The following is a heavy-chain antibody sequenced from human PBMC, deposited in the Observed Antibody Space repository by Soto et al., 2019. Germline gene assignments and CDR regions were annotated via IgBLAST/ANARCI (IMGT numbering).Heavy chain of an antibody. CDR3: ARGRELVRHCCYYYGWEG. Sequence: SQTLSLTCAISGDSVSSNSAAWNWIRQPPSRGLEWLGRTYYRPKWYNDYAVSVKSRITINPDTSKNQFSLQLNSVTPEDTAVYYCARGRELVRHCCYYYGWEGWGRGSTFSVGS. CDR1: GDSVSSNSAA. D-gene: IGHD6-6*01. V-gene: IGHV6-1*01. J-gene: IGHJ6*01. CDR2: TYYRPKWYN.